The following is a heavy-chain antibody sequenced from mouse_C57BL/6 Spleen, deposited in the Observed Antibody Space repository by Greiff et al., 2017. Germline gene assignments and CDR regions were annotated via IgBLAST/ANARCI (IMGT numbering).Heavy chain of an antibody. CDR3: SRVSYSSPAMDY. D-gene: IGHD2-5*01. V-gene: IGHV1-54*01. J-gene: IGHJ4*01. CDR2: INPGSGGT. CDR1: GYAFNNYL. Sequence: VQLQQSGAELVRPGTSVKVSCKASGYAFNNYLIEWVKQRPGQGLEWIGVINPGSGGTKYNEKFKGKATLTAEKSSSTAYMQLSSLTYEDSAVYFCSRVSYSSPAMDYWGQGTSVTVSS.